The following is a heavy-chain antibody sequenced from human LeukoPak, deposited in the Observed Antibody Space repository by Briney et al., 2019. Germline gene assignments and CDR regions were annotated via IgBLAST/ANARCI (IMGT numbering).Heavy chain of an antibody. D-gene: IGHD3-10*01. CDR2: ISSSSSYI. CDR3: ARDSLWFGELESGYFDY. Sequence: GGSLRLSCAASGFTFSSYSMNWVRQAPGKGLEWVSSISSSSSYIYYADSVKGRFTISRDNAKNSLYLQMNSLRAEDTAVYYCARDSLWFGELESGYFDYWGQRTLVTVSS. J-gene: IGHJ4*02. V-gene: IGHV3-21*01. CDR1: GFTFSSYS.